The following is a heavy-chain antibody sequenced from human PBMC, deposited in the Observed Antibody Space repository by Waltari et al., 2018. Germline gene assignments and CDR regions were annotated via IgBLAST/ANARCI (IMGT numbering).Heavy chain of an antibody. CDR1: GFTFSSSA. CDR2: ISYDGSNK. J-gene: IGHJ6*02. Sequence: QVQLVESGGGVVQPGRSLRLSCAASGFTFSSSAMHWVRQAPGKGLEWVAVISYDGSNKYYADSVKGRFTISRDNSKNTLYLQMNSLRAEDTAVYYCARDLDYYYGMDVWGQGTTVTVSS. CDR3: ARDLDYYYGMDV. V-gene: IGHV3-30-3*01.